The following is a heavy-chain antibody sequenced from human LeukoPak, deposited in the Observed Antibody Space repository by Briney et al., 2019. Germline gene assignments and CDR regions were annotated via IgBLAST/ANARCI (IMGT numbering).Heavy chain of an antibody. Sequence: GGSLRLSCAASGFTFSSYAMHWVLQAPGKGLEWVAVISYDGSNKYYADSVKGRFTISRDNSKNTLYLQMNSLRAEDTAVYYCARGYYYGSGRNFDYWGQGTLVTVSS. CDR3: ARGYYYGSGRNFDY. D-gene: IGHD3-10*01. CDR2: ISYDGSNK. V-gene: IGHV3-30-3*01. J-gene: IGHJ4*02. CDR1: GFTFSSYA.